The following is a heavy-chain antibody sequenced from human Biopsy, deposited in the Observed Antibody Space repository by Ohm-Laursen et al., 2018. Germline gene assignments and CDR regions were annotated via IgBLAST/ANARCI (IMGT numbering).Heavy chain of an antibody. CDR2: MNPDSGNT. J-gene: IGHJ4*02. D-gene: IGHD6-6*01. Sequence: ASVKVSCKTSGYTFTSYEINWVRQATGQGLEWMGWMNPDSGNTGYAQNFQGRVTMTRNTSISTAYMELSSLRSEDTAVYYCARIENGPYSSSPNMAEAFDYWGQGTLVTVSS. CDR3: ARIENGPYSSSPNMAEAFDY. CDR1: GYTFTSYE. V-gene: IGHV1-8*01.